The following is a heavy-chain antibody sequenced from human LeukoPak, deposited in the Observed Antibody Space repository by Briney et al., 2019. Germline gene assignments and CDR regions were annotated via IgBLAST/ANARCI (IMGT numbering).Heavy chain of an antibody. D-gene: IGHD3-3*01. Sequence: GGSLRLSCAASGFTFSSYWMSWVRQAPGKGLEWVANIKQDGSEKYYVDSVKGRFTISRDNAKNSLYLQMNSLRAEDTAVYYCAREGATGDFWSGYPDYWGQGTLVTVSS. J-gene: IGHJ4*02. V-gene: IGHV3-7*01. CDR3: AREGATGDFWSGYPDY. CDR1: GFTFSSYW. CDR2: IKQDGSEK.